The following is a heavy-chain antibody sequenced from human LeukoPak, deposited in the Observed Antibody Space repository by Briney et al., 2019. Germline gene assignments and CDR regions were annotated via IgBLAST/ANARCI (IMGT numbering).Heavy chain of an antibody. CDR3: ARDISRTMDV. CDR2: INTDGSTT. D-gene: IGHD2/OR15-2a*01. V-gene: IGHV3-74*01. J-gene: IGHJ6*02. CDR1: GFTFSSRW. Sequence: GGSLRLSCVASGFTFSSRWMHWVRQAPGKGLVWVSIINTDGSTTRYADFVEGRFTISRDNARNTPYLEMNSLRVEDTAVYFCARDISRTMDVWGQGTTVTV.